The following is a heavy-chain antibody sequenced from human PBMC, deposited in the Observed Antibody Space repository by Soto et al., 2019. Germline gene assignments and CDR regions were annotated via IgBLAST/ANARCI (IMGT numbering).Heavy chain of an antibody. CDR3: ARDQWRVAGPFDY. V-gene: IGHV3-30-3*01. J-gene: IGHJ4*02. D-gene: IGHD6-19*01. Sequence: GGSLRLSCAASGFTFSSYAMHWVRQAPGKGLEWVAVISYDGSNKYYADSVKGRFTISRDNSKNTLYLQMNSLRAEDTAVYYCARDQWRVAGPFDYWGQGTLVTVSS. CDR2: ISYDGSNK. CDR1: GFTFSSYA.